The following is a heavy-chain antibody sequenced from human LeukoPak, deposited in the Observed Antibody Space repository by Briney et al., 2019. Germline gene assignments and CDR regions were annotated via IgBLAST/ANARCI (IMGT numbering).Heavy chain of an antibody. Sequence: SQTLSLTCVISGDTVSSNSAAWSWIRLSPSRGLEWLGRTYYRSKWRNDYAASVRSRVTIDGDTSKNQFYLHLNSVSPDDTAIYYCARDMGSYGHPFSFEFWGQGTPVTVST. CDR3: ARDMGSYGHPFSFEF. J-gene: IGHJ4*02. D-gene: IGHD3-16*01. V-gene: IGHV6-1*01. CDR2: TYYRSKWRN. CDR1: GDTVSSNSAA.